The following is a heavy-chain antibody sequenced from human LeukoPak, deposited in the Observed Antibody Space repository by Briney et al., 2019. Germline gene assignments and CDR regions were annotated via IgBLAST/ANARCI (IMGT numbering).Heavy chain of an antibody. V-gene: IGHV4-34*01. D-gene: IGHD4-11*01. CDR2: INHSGST. Sequence: SETLSLTCAVYGGSFSGYYWSWIRQPPGKGLEWIGEINHSGSTNYNPSLKSRVTISVDTSKNQFSLKLSSVTAADTAVYYCAREVNYSRDYYYYGMDVWGQGTTVTVSS. CDR3: AREVNYSRDYYYYGMDV. CDR1: GGSFSGYY. J-gene: IGHJ6*02.